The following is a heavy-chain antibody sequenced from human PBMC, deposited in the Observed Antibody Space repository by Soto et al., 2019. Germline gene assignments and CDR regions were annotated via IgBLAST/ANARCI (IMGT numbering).Heavy chain of an antibody. CDR1: GASISIGTDY. CDR3: ARSNYNTWFDP. CDR2: IHYSGST. D-gene: IGHD4-4*01. V-gene: IGHV4-30-4*08. Sequence: SETLSLTCSVSGASISIGTDYWGWIRQPPGKGLEWIGNIHYSGSTYYNPSLKSRVTISVDTSKNQFSLKLSSVTAADTAVYYCARSNYNTWFDPWGQGT. J-gene: IGHJ5*02.